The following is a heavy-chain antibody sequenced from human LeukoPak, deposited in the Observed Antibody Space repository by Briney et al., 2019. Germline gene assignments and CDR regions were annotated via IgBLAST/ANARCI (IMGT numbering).Heavy chain of an antibody. Sequence: GGSLRLSCAASGFTFSSYGMHWVRQAPGKGLEWVAVISYDGSNKYYADSVKGRFTISRDNSKNSLYLQMNSLRAEDTAVYYCARAHYYGSGSYSIYDFDYWGQGTLVTVSS. CDR3: ARAHYYGSGSYSIYDFDY. J-gene: IGHJ4*02. CDR2: ISYDGSNK. D-gene: IGHD3-10*01. V-gene: IGHV3-30*03. CDR1: GFTFSSYG.